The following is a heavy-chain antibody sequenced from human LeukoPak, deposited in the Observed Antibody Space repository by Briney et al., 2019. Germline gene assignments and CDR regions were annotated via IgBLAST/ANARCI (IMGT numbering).Heavy chain of an antibody. D-gene: IGHD3-9*01. Sequence: ASVKVSCKASDYTFTSYGISWVRQAPGQGLEWMGWISAYNGNTNYAQKLQGRVTMTTDTSTSTAYMELRSLRSDDTAVYYCARDKTRTGGYFDWDGDAFDIWGQGTMVTVSS. CDR2: ISAYNGNT. CDR3: ARDKTRTGGYFDWDGDAFDI. V-gene: IGHV1-18*01. J-gene: IGHJ3*02. CDR1: DYTFTSYG.